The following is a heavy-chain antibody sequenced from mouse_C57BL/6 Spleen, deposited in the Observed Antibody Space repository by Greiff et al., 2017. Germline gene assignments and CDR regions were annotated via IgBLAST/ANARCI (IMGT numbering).Heavy chain of an antibody. J-gene: IGHJ4*01. CDR3: ARGGCGAMDY. D-gene: IGHD3-3*01. CDR2: IDPANGNT. CDR1: GYNITNTY. Sequence: VQLQQSVAELVKPGASVKLSCTASGYNITNTYMHWVKQRPEQGLEWIGRIDPANGNTKYAPKFQGKATVTADTSSNTAYLQLSSVTSEDTAIYYCARGGCGAMDYWGQGTTVTVSS. V-gene: IGHV14-3*01.